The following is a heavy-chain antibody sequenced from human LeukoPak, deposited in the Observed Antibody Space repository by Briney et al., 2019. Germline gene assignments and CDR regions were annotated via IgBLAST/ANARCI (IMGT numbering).Heavy chain of an antibody. CDR3: AKDRGAKYCSSTSCYFDY. CDR2: ISGSGGST. CDR1: GFTFSSYA. V-gene: IGHV3-23*01. Sequence: GGSLRLSCAASGFTFSSYAMSWVRQAPGKGLEWVSAISGSGGSTYYADSVKGRFTISRDNPKNTLYLQMNSLRAEDTAVYYCAKDRGAKYCSSTSCYFDYWGQGTLVTVSS. D-gene: IGHD2-2*01. J-gene: IGHJ4*02.